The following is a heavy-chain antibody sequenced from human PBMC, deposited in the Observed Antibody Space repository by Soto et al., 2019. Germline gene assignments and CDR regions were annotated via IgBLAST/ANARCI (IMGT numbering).Heavy chain of an antibody. CDR1: GVSISSYY. D-gene: IGHD6-19*01. CDR2: IYYRGST. CDR3: ARSSIAVAGRSFDY. V-gene: IGHV4-59*01. J-gene: IGHJ4*02. Sequence: PSETLSLTCTVSGVSISSYYWSWIRQPPGKGLEWIGYIYYRGSTNYNPSLKSRVTISVDTSKNQFSRKLSSVTAADTAVYYCARSSIAVAGRSFDYWGQGTLVTVSS.